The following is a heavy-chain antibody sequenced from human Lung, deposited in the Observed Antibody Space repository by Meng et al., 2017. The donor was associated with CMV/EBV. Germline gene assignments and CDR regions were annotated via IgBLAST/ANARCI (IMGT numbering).Heavy chain of an antibody. J-gene: IGHJ6*02. V-gene: IGHV3-33*06. CDR3: AKAMICSSTNCYPGVYYYYMDV. Sequence: SXAASGFTFSSYGMHWVRQAPGKGLEWVAVIGYDGSNKYYADSVKGRFTISRDNSKKTLYLQMNSLRAQDTAGYYCAKAMICSSTNCYPGVYYYYMDVWGRGXTVTVSS. D-gene: IGHD2-2*01. CDR2: IGYDGSNK. CDR1: GFTFSSYG.